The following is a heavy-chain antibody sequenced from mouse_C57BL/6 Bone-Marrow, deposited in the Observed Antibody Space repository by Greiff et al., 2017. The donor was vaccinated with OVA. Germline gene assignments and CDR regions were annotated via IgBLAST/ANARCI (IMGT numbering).Heavy chain of an antibody. D-gene: IGHD1-1*01. CDR1: GYTFTDYE. V-gene: IGHV1-15*01. Sequence: QVQLKQSGAELVRPGASVTLSCKASGYTFTDYEMHWVKQTPVHGLEWIGAIDPETGGTAYNQKFKGKAILTADKSSSTAYMELRSLTSEDSAVYYCTRCPLYYGSSLYYAMDYWGQGTSVTVSS. CDR3: TRCPLYYGSSLYYAMDY. CDR2: IDPETGGT. J-gene: IGHJ4*01.